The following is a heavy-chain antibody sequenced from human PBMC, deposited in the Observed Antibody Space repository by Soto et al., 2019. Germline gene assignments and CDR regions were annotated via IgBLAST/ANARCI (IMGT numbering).Heavy chain of an antibody. CDR2: INWNGGST. J-gene: IGHJ6*03. CDR3: ARDRVVVVGPVIYYYYYYMDV. CDR1: GFTFDDYG. V-gene: IGHV3-20*01. D-gene: IGHD2-2*01. Sequence: GGSLRLSCAASGFTFDDYGMSWVRQAPGKGLEWVSGINWNGGSTGYADSVKGRFTISRDNAKNSLYLQMNSLRAEDTALYHSARDRVVVVGPVIYYYYYYMDVWGKGTTVTVSS.